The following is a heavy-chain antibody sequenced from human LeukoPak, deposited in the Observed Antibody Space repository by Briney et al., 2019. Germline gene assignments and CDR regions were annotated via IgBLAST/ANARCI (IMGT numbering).Heavy chain of an antibody. D-gene: IGHD2-15*01. CDR2: INPNSGGT. J-gene: IGHJ4*02. Sequence: ASVKVSCKASGYTFTGYYMHWVRQAPGQGLEWMGWINPNSGGTNYAQRFQGRVTMTRDTSISTAYMELSRLRSDDTAVYYCARARTVVVAATPLGYWGQGTLVTVSS. V-gene: IGHV1-2*02. CDR3: ARARTVVVAATPLGY. CDR1: GYTFTGYY.